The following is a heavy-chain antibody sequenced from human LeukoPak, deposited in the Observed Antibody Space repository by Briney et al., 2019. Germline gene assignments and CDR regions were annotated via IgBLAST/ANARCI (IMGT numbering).Heavy chain of an antibody. V-gene: IGHV4-39*01. Sequence: PSETLSLTCTVSGGSISSSSYYWGWIRQPPGKGLEWIGSIYYSGCTYYNPSLKSRVTISVDTSKNQFSLKLSSVTAADTAVYYCARRPMITFGGVAGFDYWGQGTLVTVSS. CDR3: ARRPMITFGGVAGFDY. J-gene: IGHJ4*02. CDR2: IYYSGCT. D-gene: IGHD3-16*01. CDR1: GGSISSSSYY.